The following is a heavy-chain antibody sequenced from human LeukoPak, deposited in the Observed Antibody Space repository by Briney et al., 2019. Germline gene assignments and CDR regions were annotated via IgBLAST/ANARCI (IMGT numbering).Heavy chain of an antibody. Sequence: GGSLRLSCAASGFTFSNYWMTWVRQAPGKGLEWVANINKDGSEKNYVDSVKGRFTISRDNAKNSLYLHVNSLRDEDTAVYYCVRDHDWSFDLWGQGALVTVSS. V-gene: IGHV3-7*01. CDR2: INKDGSEK. J-gene: IGHJ4*02. CDR1: GFTFSNYW. D-gene: IGHD1-1*01. CDR3: VRDHDWSFDL.